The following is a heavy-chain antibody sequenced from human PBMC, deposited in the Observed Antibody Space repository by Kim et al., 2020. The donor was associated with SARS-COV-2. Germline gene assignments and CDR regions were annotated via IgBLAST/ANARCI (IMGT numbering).Heavy chain of an antibody. Sequence: GGSLRLSCVASGFIFSRYAMHWVRQAPGKGLECVAVIWFDGSSEYYADSVKGRFTISRDNSKNTLYLQMNSVTAEDTAVYYCARDPDSGSYYNGMDLWGQGTTATVSS. V-gene: IGHV3-33*01. CDR3: ARDPDSGSYYNGMDL. CDR1: GFIFSRYA. J-gene: IGHJ6*02. D-gene: IGHD3-10*01. CDR2: IWFDGSSE.